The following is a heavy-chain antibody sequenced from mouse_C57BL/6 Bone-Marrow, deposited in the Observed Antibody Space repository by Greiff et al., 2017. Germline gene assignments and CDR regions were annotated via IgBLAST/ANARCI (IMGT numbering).Heavy chain of an antibody. D-gene: IGHD1-1*01. V-gene: IGHV1-55*01. CDR1: GYTFTSYW. CDR2: IYPGSGST. Sequence: QVQLKQPGAELVKPGASVKMSCKASGYTFTSYWITWVKQRPGQGLEWIGDIYPGSGSTNYNEKFKSKATLTVDTSSSTAYMQLSSLTSEDSAVYYCARYYGSRPWYFDVWGTGTTVTVSS. J-gene: IGHJ1*03. CDR3: ARYYGSRPWYFDV.